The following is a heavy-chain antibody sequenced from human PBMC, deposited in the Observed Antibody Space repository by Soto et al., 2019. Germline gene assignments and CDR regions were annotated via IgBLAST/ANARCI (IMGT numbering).Heavy chain of an antibody. Sequence: QVQQVESGGGVVQPGRSLRLSCAASGFTFSSYGMHWVRQAPGKGLEWVAVIWYDGSNKYYADSVKGRFTISRDNSKNTLYLQMNSLRAEDTAVYYCARARARDGYGIGLFDYWGQGTLVTVSS. CDR3: ARARARDGYGIGLFDY. V-gene: IGHV3-33*01. J-gene: IGHJ4*02. CDR2: IWYDGSNK. CDR1: GFTFSSYG. D-gene: IGHD5-12*01.